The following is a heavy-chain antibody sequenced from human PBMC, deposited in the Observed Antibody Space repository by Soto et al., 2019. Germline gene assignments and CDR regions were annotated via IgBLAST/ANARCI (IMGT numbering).Heavy chain of an antibody. CDR3: ARATMITPRFDT. CDR2: IYYSGTT. V-gene: IGHV4-30-4*01. Sequence: SETLSLTCSVSGGSISNSDYYWSWIRQPPGKGLEWIGYIYYSGTTYYSPSLKSRVTISVDTSKSNFSLKLASATAADTAVYYCARATMITPRFDTWGQGTQVTVSS. J-gene: IGHJ4*02. D-gene: IGHD3-22*01. CDR1: GGSISNSDYY.